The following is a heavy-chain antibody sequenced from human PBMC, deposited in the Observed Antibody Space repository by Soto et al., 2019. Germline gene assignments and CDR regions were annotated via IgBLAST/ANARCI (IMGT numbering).Heavy chain of an antibody. V-gene: IGHV1-8*01. CDR3: ARGPHPYFNDY. Sequence: ASVKLSCTASGYTFTIYDINWVRQATGQGLEWMGWMNPNNNNTGYAQKFQGRVTMTRNTSISTAYMELSSLGSEDTAVYYCARGPHPYFNDYWGQGTLVTVSS. D-gene: IGHD2-8*01. J-gene: IGHJ4*02. CDR1: GYTFTIYD. CDR2: MNPNNNNT.